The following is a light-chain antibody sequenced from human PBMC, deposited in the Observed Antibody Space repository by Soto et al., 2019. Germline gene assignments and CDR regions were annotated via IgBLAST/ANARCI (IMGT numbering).Light chain of an antibody. Sequence: QSVLTQPPSVSGAPGQRVTISCTGSSSNIGAGYEVHWYQHLPGKAPKLLIYGNTNRPSGVPDRFSGSKSGTSASLAITGLQAEDEAVYYCCSYAGNKTVVFGGGTKLTVL. CDR3: CSYAGNKTVV. V-gene: IGLV1-40*01. CDR1: SSNIGAGYE. CDR2: GNT. J-gene: IGLJ3*02.